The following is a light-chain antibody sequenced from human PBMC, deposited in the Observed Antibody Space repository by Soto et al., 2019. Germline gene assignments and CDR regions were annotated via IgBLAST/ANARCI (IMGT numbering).Light chain of an antibody. Sequence: EIVLTQSPATLSLSPGERATLSCRASQSVSSYLAWYQQKPGQAPRLLIYDASNRAAGIPARFSGSGSGTDFTLTIRSLEPEDFAIYYCQQRQYWPPITFGQGTRLEIK. V-gene: IGKV3-11*01. J-gene: IGKJ5*01. CDR1: QSVSSY. CDR2: DAS. CDR3: QQRQYWPPIT.